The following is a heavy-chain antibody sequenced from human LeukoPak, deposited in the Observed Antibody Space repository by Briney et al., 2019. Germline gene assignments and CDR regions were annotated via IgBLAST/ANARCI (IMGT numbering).Heavy chain of an antibody. CDR1: GGSISSYY. Sequence: SETLSLTCTVSGGSISSYYWSWIRQPPGKGLEWIGNIYYSGSTNYNPSLKSRVTISVDTSKNQFSLKLSSVTAADTAVYYCARHVTLWFPNNNWFDPWGQGTLVTVSS. CDR2: IYYSGST. D-gene: IGHD3-10*01. J-gene: IGHJ5*02. CDR3: ARHVTLWFPNNNWFDP. V-gene: IGHV4-59*08.